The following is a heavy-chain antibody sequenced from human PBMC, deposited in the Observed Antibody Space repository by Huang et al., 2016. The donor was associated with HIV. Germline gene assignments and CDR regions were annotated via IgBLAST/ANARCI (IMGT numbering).Heavy chain of an antibody. CDR3: ARDPKYHRIGYYRQRRGIDI. D-gene: IGHD3-22*01. J-gene: IGHJ3*02. V-gene: IGHV1-18*01. CDR2: ISASRGDK. CDR1: GYTFTSYG. Sequence: QIQLMQSGPELKQPGASVKVSCKASGYTFTSYGITWVRQAPGQGPEWRGWISASRGDKEYAQKFQGRVTLTTDTSTNIADMELRSLRSDDTAKYYCARDPKYHRIGYYRQRRGIDIWGQGTMVIVSP.